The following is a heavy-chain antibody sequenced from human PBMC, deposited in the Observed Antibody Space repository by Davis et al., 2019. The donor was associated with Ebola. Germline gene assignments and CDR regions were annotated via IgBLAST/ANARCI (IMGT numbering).Heavy chain of an antibody. Sequence: GESLKISCAASGFTFSGSAMHWVRQAPGKGLEWVGRIRSKANSYATAYAASVKGRFTISRDDSKSTAHLQMNSLKTEDTAVYYCTRSGGDPDYWGQGTLVTVSS. CDR1: GFTFSGSA. CDR2: IRSKANSYAT. V-gene: IGHV3-73*01. D-gene: IGHD2-21*02. J-gene: IGHJ4*02. CDR3: TRSGGDPDY.